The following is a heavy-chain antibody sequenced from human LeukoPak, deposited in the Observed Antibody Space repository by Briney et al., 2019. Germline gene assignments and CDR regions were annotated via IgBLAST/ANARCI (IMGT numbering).Heavy chain of an antibody. V-gene: IGHV3-48*03. D-gene: IGHD3-22*01. CDR3: ASDRPVVVAKKRFWYFDL. Sequence: GGSLRLSCAASGFTFSSYAMSWVRQAPGKGLEWVSYISTSGSTTYYADSVKGRFTISRDNAKNSLYLQMNSLRAEDTAVYYCASDRPVVVAKKRFWYFDLWGRGTLVTVSS. CDR1: GFTFSSYA. CDR2: ISTSGSTT. J-gene: IGHJ2*01.